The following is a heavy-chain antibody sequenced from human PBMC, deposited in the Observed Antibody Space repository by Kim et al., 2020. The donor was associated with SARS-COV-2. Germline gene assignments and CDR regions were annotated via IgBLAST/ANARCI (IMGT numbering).Heavy chain of an antibody. CDR2: ISGDGGST. CDR3: ATQVVVPAAITIPHYYMDV. V-gene: IGHV3-43*02. CDR1: GFTFDDYA. Sequence: GGSLRLSCAASGFTFDDYAMHWVRQAPGKGLEWVSLISGDGGSTYYADSVKGRFTISRDNSKNSLYLQMNSLRTEDTALYYCATQVVVPAAITIPHYYMDVWGKGTTVTVSS. D-gene: IGHD2-2*01. J-gene: IGHJ6*03.